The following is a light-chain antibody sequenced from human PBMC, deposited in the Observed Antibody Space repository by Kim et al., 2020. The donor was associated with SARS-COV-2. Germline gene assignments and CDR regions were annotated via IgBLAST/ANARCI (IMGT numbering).Light chain of an antibody. CDR3: QQYNNWPPA. J-gene: IGKJ1*01. V-gene: IGKV3-15*01. Sequence: VSPGERVTLSCRANQSISSNLAWYQQKPGQPPRLLIYHASSRAAGLPARFSGSGSGTEFTLTISSLQSEDFAVYSCQQYNNWPPAFGQGTKVDIK. CDR1: QSISSN. CDR2: HAS.